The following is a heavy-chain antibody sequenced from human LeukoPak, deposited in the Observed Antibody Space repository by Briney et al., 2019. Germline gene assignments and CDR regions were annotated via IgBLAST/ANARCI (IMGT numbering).Heavy chain of an antibody. CDR2: IIPILGIA. V-gene: IGHV1-69*02. Sequence: SVKVSCKASGGTFSSYTISWVRQAPGQGLEWMGRIIPILGIANYAQKFQGRVTITADKSTSTAYRELSSLRSEDTAVYYCARVATVTAAFDIWGQGTMVTVSS. J-gene: IGHJ3*02. CDR3: ARVATVTAAFDI. CDR1: GGTFSSYT. D-gene: IGHD4-11*01.